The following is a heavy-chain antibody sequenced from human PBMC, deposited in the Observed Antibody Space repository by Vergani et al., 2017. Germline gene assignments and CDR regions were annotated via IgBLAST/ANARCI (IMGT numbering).Heavy chain of an antibody. CDR2: IIPILGIA. Sequence: VQLVQSGAEVKKPGSSVKVSCKASGGTFSSYAISWVRQAPGQGLVWMGRIIPILGIANYAQKFQGRVTITADKSTSTAYMELSSLRSEDTAVYYCARDPVGGDADYWGQGTLVTVSS. D-gene: IGHD4-17*01. CDR3: ARDPVGGDADY. CDR1: GGTFSSYA. J-gene: IGHJ4*02. V-gene: IGHV1-69*04.